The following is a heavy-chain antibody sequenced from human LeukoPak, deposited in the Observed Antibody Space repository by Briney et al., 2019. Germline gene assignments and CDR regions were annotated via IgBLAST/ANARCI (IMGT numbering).Heavy chain of an antibody. CDR3: AKDRTRGMNAPRDSLGV. J-gene: IGHJ3*01. Sequence: GGSLRLSCAASAFTFSTYGMHWVRQAPGKGLEWVAVISYDGTNKYYADSVKGRFTISRDDSKNTLYLQMNSLRAEDTAVYYCAKDRTRGMNAPRDSLGVWGQGTMVIVSS. D-gene: IGHD1-26*01. CDR2: ISYDGTNK. V-gene: IGHV3-30*18. CDR1: AFTFSTYG.